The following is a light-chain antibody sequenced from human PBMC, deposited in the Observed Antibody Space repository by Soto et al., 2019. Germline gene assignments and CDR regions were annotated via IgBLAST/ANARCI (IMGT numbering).Light chain of an antibody. Sequence: EIVLTQSPATLSLSPGERATLSCRASQSVDSYLVWYQQKPGQAPSLLIYDASNRATGIPARFSGSGSGTDFTLTISSLEPGDSAVYYCRHRSKWPRTFGQGTKLEI. CDR3: RHRSKWPRT. V-gene: IGKV3-11*01. CDR2: DAS. J-gene: IGKJ2*01. CDR1: QSVDSY.